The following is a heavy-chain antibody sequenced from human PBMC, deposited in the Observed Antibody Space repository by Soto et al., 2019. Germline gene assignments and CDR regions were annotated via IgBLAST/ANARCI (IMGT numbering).Heavy chain of an antibody. CDR1: GFAFSNYA. Sequence: EVQLLESGGGLVQPGGSLRLSCATSGFAFSNYAMGWVRQAPGKGLEWVSTIVGSGVNTYYADSVMGRFTISRDNSRNTVDLQMNTLRVEDTAVYYCAKERLGRGFDYWGQGTLVTVSS. V-gene: IGHV3-23*01. D-gene: IGHD1-26*01. J-gene: IGHJ4*02. CDR2: IVGSGVNT. CDR3: AKERLGRGFDY.